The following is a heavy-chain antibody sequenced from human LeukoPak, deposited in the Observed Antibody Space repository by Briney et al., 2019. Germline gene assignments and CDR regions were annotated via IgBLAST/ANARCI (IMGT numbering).Heavy chain of an antibody. CDR2: INWNGGST. V-gene: IGHV3-20*04. Sequence: GGSLRLSCAASGFTFDDYDMSWVRQAPGKGLEWVSGINWNGGSTGYADSVKGRFTISRDNAKNSLYLQMNSLRAEDTALYYCARPGGYYDSSGYYYELDYFDYWGQGTLVTVSS. D-gene: IGHD3-22*01. CDR3: ARPGGYYDSSGYYYELDYFDY. CDR1: GFTFDDYD. J-gene: IGHJ4*02.